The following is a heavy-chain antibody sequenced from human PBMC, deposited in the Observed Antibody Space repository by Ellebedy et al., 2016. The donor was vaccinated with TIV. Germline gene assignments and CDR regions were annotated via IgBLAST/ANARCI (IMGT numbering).Heavy chain of an antibody. CDR1: GFPFSPQW. Sequence: GESLKISCAASGFPFSPQWMSWVRQAPGKGLVWVSGITGNGRGTNYADSVRGRFVISRDNAKNILYLQMNSLGADDTAVYYCTREHWSSLPSWGQGTLVTVSS. D-gene: IGHD3-3*01. CDR2: ITGNGRGT. J-gene: IGHJ5*02. CDR3: TREHWSSLPS. V-gene: IGHV3-74*01.